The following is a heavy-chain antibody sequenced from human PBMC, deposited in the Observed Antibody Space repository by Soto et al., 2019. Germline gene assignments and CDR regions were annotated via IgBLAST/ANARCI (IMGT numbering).Heavy chain of an antibody. Sequence: SVKVSCKASGGTFSSYAISWVRQAPGQGLEWMGGIIPIFGTANYAQKFQGRVTITADESTSTAYTELSSLRSEDTAVYYCARDGYNFGIQYYFDYWGQGTLVTVSS. CDR3: ARDGYNFGIQYYFDY. D-gene: IGHD5-12*01. V-gene: IGHV1-69*13. J-gene: IGHJ4*02. CDR2: IIPIFGTA. CDR1: GGTFSSYA.